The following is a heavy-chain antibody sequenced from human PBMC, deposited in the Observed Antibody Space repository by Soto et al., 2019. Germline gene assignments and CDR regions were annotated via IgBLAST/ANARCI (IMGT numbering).Heavy chain of an antibody. Sequence: SETLSLTCTVSGGSISSSSYYWGWIRQPPGKGLEWIGSIYYSGSTYYNPSLKSRVTISVDTSKNQFSLKLSSVTAADTAVYYCARHSQIPRTYYYCGMDVWGQGTTVTVSS. CDR2: IYYSGST. CDR3: ARHSQIPRTYYYCGMDV. J-gene: IGHJ6*02. V-gene: IGHV4-39*01. CDR1: GGSISSSSYY.